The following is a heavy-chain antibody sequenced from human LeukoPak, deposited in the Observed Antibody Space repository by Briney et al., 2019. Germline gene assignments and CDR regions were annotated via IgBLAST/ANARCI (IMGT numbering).Heavy chain of an antibody. V-gene: IGHV3-43*02. D-gene: IGHD5-18*01. CDR2: ITGDANGS. J-gene: IGHJ4*02. CDR1: GFTFDDYT. Sequence: GGSLRLSCAASGFTFDDYTMHWVRQAPGKGLEWVSLITGDANGSSYADSVKGRFTISRDNSKNSLYLQMTSLRTEDTALYYCSKGLLDGGETWDRAMVDHWGQGTLVTVSS. CDR3: SKGLLDGGETWDRAMVDH.